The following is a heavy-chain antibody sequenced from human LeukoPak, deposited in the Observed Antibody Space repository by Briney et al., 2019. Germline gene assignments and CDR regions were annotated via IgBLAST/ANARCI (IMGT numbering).Heavy chain of an antibody. V-gene: IGHV1-2*02. CDR1: GYTFPNYY. CDR3: AREAARGLTTNDAFDI. Sequence: ASVKVSCKASGYTFPNYYIHWVRQAPGQGLEWMGWINPNRGDTKYAQKFQGRITMTRDTSISTTYMELRRLTYDDTAIYYCAREAARGLTTNDAFDIWGQGTMVTVSS. J-gene: IGHJ3*02. CDR2: INPNRGDT. D-gene: IGHD3-10*01.